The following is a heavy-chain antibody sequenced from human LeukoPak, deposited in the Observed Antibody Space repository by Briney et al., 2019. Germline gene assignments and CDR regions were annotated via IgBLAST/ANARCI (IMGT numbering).Heavy chain of an antibody. J-gene: IGHJ4*02. CDR3: AKDRARYLDY. CDR1: GFTFSSYG. Sequence: GRSLRLSCAASGFTFSSYGMHWVRQAPGKGLEWVAVISYDGSNKYYADSVKGRFTISRDNSKNTLYLQMNSLRAEDTAVYYCAKDRARYLDYWGQGTLVTVSS. CDR2: ISYDGSNK. D-gene: IGHD3-10*01. V-gene: IGHV3-30*18.